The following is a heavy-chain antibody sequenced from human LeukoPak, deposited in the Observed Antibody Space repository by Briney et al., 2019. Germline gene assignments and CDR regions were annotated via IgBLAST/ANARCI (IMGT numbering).Heavy chain of an antibody. CDR2: ISSNGDST. CDR3: ARDLLEWYFDY. J-gene: IGHJ4*02. CDR1: GFTFSSYA. D-gene: IGHD3-3*01. V-gene: IGHV3-64*04. Sequence: PGGSLRLSCSASGFTFSSYAMHWVRQAPGKGLEYVSAISSNGDSTYYADSVKGRFTISRDNSKNTLYLQMNSLRAEDTAVYYCARDLLEWYFDYWGQGTLVTVSS.